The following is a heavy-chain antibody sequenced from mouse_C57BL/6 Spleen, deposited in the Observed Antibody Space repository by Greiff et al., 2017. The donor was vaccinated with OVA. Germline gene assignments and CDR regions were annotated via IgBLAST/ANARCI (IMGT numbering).Heavy chain of an antibody. CDR1: GYTFTSYW. J-gene: IGHJ4*01. D-gene: IGHD1-1*01. V-gene: IGHV1-59*01. CDR3: ARDSNLLPYAMDY. Sequence: QVQLKQPGAELVRPGTSVKLSCKASGYTFTSYWMHWVKQRPGQGLEWIGVIDPSDSYTNYNQKFKGKATLTVDTSSSTAYMQLSSLTSEDSAVYYCARDSNLLPYAMDYWGQGTSVTVSS. CDR2: IDPSDSYT.